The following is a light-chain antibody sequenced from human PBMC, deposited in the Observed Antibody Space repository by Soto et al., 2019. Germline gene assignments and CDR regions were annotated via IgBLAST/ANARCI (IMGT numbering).Light chain of an antibody. CDR2: GNT. Sequence: VLEHPPPRAGGPGEGWTLPLPGSTPNIGAGYDVHWYQQLPGTAPKLLIYGNTNRPSGVPDRFSGSKSGTSAYLAITGLQAEDEADYYCSSYTSSSTPVFGTGTKVTV. J-gene: IGLJ1*01. CDR3: SSYTSSSTPV. V-gene: IGLV1-40*01. CDR1: TPNIGAGYD.